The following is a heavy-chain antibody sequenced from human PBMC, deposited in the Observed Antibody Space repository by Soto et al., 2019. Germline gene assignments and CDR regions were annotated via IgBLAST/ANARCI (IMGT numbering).Heavy chain of an antibody. CDR3: ARTSRFEY. V-gene: IGHV4-34*01. Sequence: QVQLQQWGAGLLKPSETLSLTCAVYGGSFGNYYWSWFRHPPGKGLEWIGEINHRGSTNYNPSLKSRVTISVDTSKNQFSLKLSSVTAAETAVYYCARTSRFEYWGQGTLVTVSS. J-gene: IGHJ4*02. CDR2: INHRGST. D-gene: IGHD6-6*01. CDR1: GGSFGNYY.